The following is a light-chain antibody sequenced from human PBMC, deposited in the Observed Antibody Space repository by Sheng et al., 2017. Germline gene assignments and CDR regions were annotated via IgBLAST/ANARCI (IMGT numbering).Light chain of an antibody. CDR2: AAS. J-gene: IGKJ5*01. CDR3: QQYGSFPIT. V-gene: IGKV3-20*01. CDR1: KSVDTD. Sequence: VLTQSPATLPFTPGERVSLSCTASKSVDTDLAWFQVKPGQAPRLLIYAASSGATGIPGRFSGSGSGTDFTLTISKLEPQDFGVYYCQQYGSFPITFGQGTRLDIK.